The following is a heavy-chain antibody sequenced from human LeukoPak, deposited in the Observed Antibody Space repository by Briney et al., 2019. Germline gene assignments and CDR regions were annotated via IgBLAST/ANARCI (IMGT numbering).Heavy chain of an antibody. Sequence: GGSLRLSCAASGFTVSSNYMSWVRQAPGKGLEWVSVIHSGGSTYYADSVKGRFTISRDNSKNTLYLQMNSLRAEDTAVYYCARGGITVRFDPWGQGTLVTVSS. CDR1: GFTVSSNY. J-gene: IGHJ5*02. D-gene: IGHD1-14*01. CDR2: IHSGGST. CDR3: ARGGITVRFDP. V-gene: IGHV3-53*01.